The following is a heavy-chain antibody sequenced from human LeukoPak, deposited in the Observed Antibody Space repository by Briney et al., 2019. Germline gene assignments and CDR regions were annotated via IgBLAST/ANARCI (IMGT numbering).Heavy chain of an antibody. V-gene: IGHV3-21*01. CDR1: GFTFSSYS. CDR3: AAGYSSGWYYSDY. J-gene: IGHJ4*02. Sequence: PGGSLRLSCAASGFTFSSYSMNWVRQAPGKGLEWVSSISSSSSYIYYADSVKGRFTISRDNAKNSLYLQMNSLRAEDTAVYYCAAGYSSGWYYSDYWGQGTLVTVSS. CDR2: ISSSSSYI. D-gene: IGHD6-19*01.